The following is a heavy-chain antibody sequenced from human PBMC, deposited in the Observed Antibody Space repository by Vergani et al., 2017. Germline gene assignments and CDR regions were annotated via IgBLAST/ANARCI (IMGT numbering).Heavy chain of an antibody. D-gene: IGHD3-10*01. J-gene: IGHJ4*02. V-gene: IGHV3-30*18. CDR1: GFTFSSYG. Sequence: VQLVESGGGLVKPGGSLRLSCAASGFTFSSYGMHWVRQAPGKGLEWVAVISYDGSNKYYADSVKGRFTISRDNSKNTLYLQMNSLRAEDTAVYYCAKASIRGVIGYWGQGTLVTVSS. CDR3: AKASIRGVIGY. CDR2: ISYDGSNK.